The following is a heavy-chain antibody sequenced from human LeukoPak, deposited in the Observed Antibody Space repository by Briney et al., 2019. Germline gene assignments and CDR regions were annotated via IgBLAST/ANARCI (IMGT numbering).Heavy chain of an antibody. Sequence: SETLSLTCAISGGSIISSNSYWGWIRQPPGRGLEWIGCLDYGGITCYSPSLKTRVTISLDTSKNQFSLKLRSVTATDTAVYYCARHRCTGGSCPDHFDYWGQGTLVTVSS. J-gene: IGHJ4*02. V-gene: IGHV4-39*01. CDR2: LDYGGIT. CDR1: GGSIISSNSY. CDR3: ARHRCTGGSCPDHFDY. D-gene: IGHD2-15*01.